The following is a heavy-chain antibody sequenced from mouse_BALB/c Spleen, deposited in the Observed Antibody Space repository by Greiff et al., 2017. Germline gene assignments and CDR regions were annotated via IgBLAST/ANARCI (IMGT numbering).Heavy chain of an antibody. J-gene: IGHJ4*01. CDR1: GYSITSGYY. CDR3: ASYYRYDRGAMDY. CDR2: ISYDGSN. V-gene: IGHV3-6*02. Sequence: EVKLLESGPGLVKPSQSLSLTCSVTGYSITSGYYWNWIRQFPGNKLEWMGYISYDGSNNYNPSLKNRISITRDTSKNQFFLKLNSVTTEDTATYYCASYYRYDRGAMDYWGQGTSVTVSS. D-gene: IGHD2-14*01.